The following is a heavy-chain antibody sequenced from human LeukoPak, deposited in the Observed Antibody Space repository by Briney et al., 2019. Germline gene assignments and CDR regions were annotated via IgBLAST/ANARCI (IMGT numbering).Heavy chain of an antibody. D-gene: IGHD5-18*01. CDR2: IYSGGSI. Sequence: GGSLRLSCAASGFTVSSNYMSWVRQAPGKGLEWVSVIYSGGSIYYADSVRGRFTISRDNAKNSLYLQMVSLRAEDTAVYCARLRGYSYGYGDYWGQGTLVTVSS. CDR3: ARLRGYSYGYGDY. CDR1: GFTVSSNY. V-gene: IGHV3-66*01. J-gene: IGHJ4*02.